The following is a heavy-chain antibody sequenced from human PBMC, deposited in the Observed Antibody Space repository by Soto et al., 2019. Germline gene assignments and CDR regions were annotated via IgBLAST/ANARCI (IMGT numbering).Heavy chain of an antibody. Sequence: GGSLRLSCAASGFTFDDYAMHWVRQAPGKGLEWVSGISWNSGSIGYADSVKGRFTISRDNAKNSLYLQMNSLRAEDTALYYCAKDIRARYPVGHNWFDPWGQGTLVTVSS. CDR1: GFTFDDYA. CDR2: ISWNSGSI. CDR3: AKDIRARYPVGHNWFDP. J-gene: IGHJ5*02. V-gene: IGHV3-9*01. D-gene: IGHD3-9*01.